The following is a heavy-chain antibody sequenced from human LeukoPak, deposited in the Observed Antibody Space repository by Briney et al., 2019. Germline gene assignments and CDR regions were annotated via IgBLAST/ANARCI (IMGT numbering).Heavy chain of an antibody. D-gene: IGHD3-16*01. CDR2: IYYTGCT. J-gene: IGHJ4*02. CDR1: GSSITSVSHY. Sequence: PSETLSLTCTISGSSITSVSHYWGWIRQRPGKGLEWIGDIYYTGCTYYSPSLRSRVTMSVHTSENQFSLRLNSVTAVDTAVYYCARRWGNIVGVTYEYWGQGTLVTVSS. CDR3: ARRWGNIVGVTYEY. V-gene: IGHV4-39*01.